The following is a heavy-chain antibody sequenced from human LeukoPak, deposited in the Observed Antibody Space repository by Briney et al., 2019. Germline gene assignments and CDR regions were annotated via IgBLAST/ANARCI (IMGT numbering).Heavy chain of an antibody. CDR1: GFTVSSSY. Sequence: PGGSLKLSCAASGFTVSSSYMSWVRRAPGKGLEWVSVIYSGGSTYYADSVQGRFTIFRDNSKNTVYLQMNSLRAQDTAVYYCARNTDGARWFDPWGQGTLVTVSS. D-gene: IGHD1/OR15-1a*01. CDR2: IYSGGST. V-gene: IGHV3-53*01. CDR3: ARNTDGARWFDP. J-gene: IGHJ5*02.